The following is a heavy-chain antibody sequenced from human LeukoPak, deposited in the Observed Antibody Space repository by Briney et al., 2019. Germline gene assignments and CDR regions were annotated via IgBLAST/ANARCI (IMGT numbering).Heavy chain of an antibody. Sequence: PSGTLSLTCTVSGGSVSSTRHYWGWIRQPPGKGLEGIGNMYYSGSTYYNPSLRSRVTTSVDTTKNQFSLKLGSVTAADMAVYYCARLLKYSGSYYCDFWGQGTLVTVSS. V-gene: IGHV4-39*01. J-gene: IGHJ4*02. D-gene: IGHD1-26*01. CDR2: MYYSGST. CDR3: ARLLKYSGSYYCDF. CDR1: GGSVSSTRHY.